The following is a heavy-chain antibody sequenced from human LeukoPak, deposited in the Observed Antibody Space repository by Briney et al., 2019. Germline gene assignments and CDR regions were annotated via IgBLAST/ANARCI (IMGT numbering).Heavy chain of an antibody. CDR1: GYTFTSYY. J-gene: IGHJ3*02. D-gene: IGHD3-22*01. CDR2: INPSGGST. Sequence: ASVKVSCKASGYTFTSYYMHWVRQAPGQGLEWMGIINPSGGSTSYAQKFQGRVTMTRDTSTSTVYMELNSLRAEDTAVYYCATPATMIVVEDAFDIWGQGTMVTVSS. CDR3: ATPATMIVVEDAFDI. V-gene: IGHV1-46*01.